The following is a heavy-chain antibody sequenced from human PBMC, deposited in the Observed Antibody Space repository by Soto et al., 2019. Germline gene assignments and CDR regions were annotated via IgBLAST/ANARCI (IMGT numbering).Heavy chain of an antibody. V-gene: IGHV4-34*01. CDR1: GGSFRGYF. Sequence: PSETLSLTCAVSGGSFRGYFWSWIRQSPDKGLEWIGEINDSGSTYYNPSFKSRLTLSVDTSRSQISLRLTPMTAADSAVYYCQGGDFWGQGTRVTVSS. D-gene: IGHD3-16*01. CDR3: QGGDF. J-gene: IGHJ4*02. CDR2: INDSGST.